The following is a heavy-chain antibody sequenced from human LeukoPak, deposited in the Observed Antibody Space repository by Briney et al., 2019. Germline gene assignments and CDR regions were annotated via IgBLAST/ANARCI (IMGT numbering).Heavy chain of an antibody. CDR1: GGTFSSYA. J-gene: IGHJ4*02. CDR2: IIPIFGTA. CDR3: ARGALYSVSYKSYFDY. Sequence: SVKVSCKASGGTFSSYAISWVRQAPGQGLEWMGGIIPIFGTANYAQKFQGRVTIVADESTSTAYMELSSLRSEDTAVYYCARGALYSVSYKSYFDYWGQGTLVSVSS. D-gene: IGHD1-26*01. V-gene: IGHV1-69*13.